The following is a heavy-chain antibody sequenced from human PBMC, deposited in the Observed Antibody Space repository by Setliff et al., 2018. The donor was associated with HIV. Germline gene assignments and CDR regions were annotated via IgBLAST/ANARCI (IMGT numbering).Heavy chain of an antibody. CDR3: ARARGSYRELDY. D-gene: IGHD1-26*01. J-gene: IGHJ4*02. Sequence: LRLSCATSGFTFNNYWMHWVRQSPRMGLVWVSRVSNNGRTAVYADSVKGRFTISRDNSKNTLYLQMNSLRAEDTAVYYCARARGSYRELDYWGQGTLVTVSS. CDR1: GFTFNNYW. V-gene: IGHV3-74*03. CDR2: VSNNGRTA.